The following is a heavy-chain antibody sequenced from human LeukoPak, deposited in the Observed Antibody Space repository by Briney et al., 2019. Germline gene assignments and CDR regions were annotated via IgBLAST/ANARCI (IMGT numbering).Heavy chain of an antibody. D-gene: IGHD3-10*01. Sequence: PGGSLRLSCAASGFTFSNAWMSWVRQAPGKGLEWVGRIKSKTDGWTTDYAAPVKGRFTISRDDSKNTLYLQMNSLKTEDTAVYYCTSARITMVRGGEYYYYYYYMDVWGKGTTVTISS. CDR3: TSARITMVRGGEYYYYYYYMDV. CDR2: IKSKTDGWTT. V-gene: IGHV3-15*01. CDR1: GFTFSNAW. J-gene: IGHJ6*03.